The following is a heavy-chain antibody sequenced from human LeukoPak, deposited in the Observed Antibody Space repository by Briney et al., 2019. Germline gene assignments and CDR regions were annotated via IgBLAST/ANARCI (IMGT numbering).Heavy chain of an antibody. CDR1: GFTFNSYS. CDR2: ISSGGSTI. Sequence: PGGSLRLSCAASGFTFNSYSMNWVRQAPGEGLEWVSYISSGGSTIYYADSMKGRFTISRDNAKNSLYLQMNSLRAEDTAVYYCARDRNYGGKHSFDYWGQGTLVTVSS. V-gene: IGHV3-48*01. D-gene: IGHD4-23*01. J-gene: IGHJ4*02. CDR3: ARDRNYGGKHSFDY.